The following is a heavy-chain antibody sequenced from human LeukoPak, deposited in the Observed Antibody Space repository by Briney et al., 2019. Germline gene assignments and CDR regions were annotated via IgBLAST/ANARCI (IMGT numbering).Heavy chain of an antibody. CDR1: GGSISSYY. V-gene: IGHV4-59*01. CDR3: ARRVVVVTANDKSDAFDV. CDR2: IYYTGSS. D-gene: IGHD2-21*02. Sequence: SETLSLTCTVSGGSISSYYWNWIRQPPGEGLEWIGYIYYTGSSSYNPSLKSRVTISLDTSKNQFSLKLSSVTAADTAVYYCARRVVVVTANDKSDAFDVWGQGTVVTVSS. J-gene: IGHJ3*01.